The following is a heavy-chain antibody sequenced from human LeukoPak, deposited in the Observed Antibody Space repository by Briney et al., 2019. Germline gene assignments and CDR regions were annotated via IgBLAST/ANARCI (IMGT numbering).Heavy chain of an antibody. D-gene: IGHD3-22*01. CDR2: INHSGST. J-gene: IGHJ4*02. CDR3: ARTRVVVLRRATEFDY. CDR1: GGSISRGDYY. V-gene: IGHV4-34*01. Sequence: PSETLSLTCTVSGGSISRGDYYWSWIRQPPGKGLEWIGEINHSGSTNYNPSLKSRVTISVDTSKNQFSLKLSSVTAADTAVYYCARTRVVVLRRATEFDYWGQGTLVTVSS.